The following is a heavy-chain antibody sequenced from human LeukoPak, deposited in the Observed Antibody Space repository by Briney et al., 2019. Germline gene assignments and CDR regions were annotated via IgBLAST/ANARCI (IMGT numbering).Heavy chain of an antibody. Sequence: GGSLRLSCAASGFTFDDYPTHWVRQAPGKGLQWVSVISWDGGSRYYADSVEGRFTISRDNSKNSLYLQMNSLRTEDTAVYYCARDRARFSTPSSLDYWGQGTLVTVSS. D-gene: IGHD2/OR15-2a*01. CDR1: GFTFDDYP. CDR2: ISWDGGSR. CDR3: ARDRARFSTPSSLDY. V-gene: IGHV3-43*01. J-gene: IGHJ4*02.